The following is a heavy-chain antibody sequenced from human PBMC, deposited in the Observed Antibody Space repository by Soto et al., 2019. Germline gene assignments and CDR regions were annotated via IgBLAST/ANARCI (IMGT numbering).Heavy chain of an antibody. V-gene: IGHV3-30*18. CDR2: TSHDGSNK. CDR3: AKDRLRGGFLTTATTDGMDV. CDR1: GFTFSSYG. Sequence: QVQLQESGGGVVQPGRSLRLSCAASGFTFSSYGMHWVRQAPGKGLEWVALTSHDGSNKYYVDSVKGRFTISRDKSKRTLFLQMSSLRAGDTAVYYCAKDRLRGGFLTTATTDGMDVWGQGTTVTVSS. D-gene: IGHD1-26*01. J-gene: IGHJ6*02.